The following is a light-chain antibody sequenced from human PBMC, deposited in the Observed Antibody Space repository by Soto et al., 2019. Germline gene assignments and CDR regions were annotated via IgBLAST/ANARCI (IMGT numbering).Light chain of an antibody. Sequence: EIALTQSPATLSLSPGESAPLSCRARQSVSSYLAWYQQKPGQAPRTLIYDESNRATGIPDRFSGSGSGTDLTLTISRLEPEDFAVYYCQKRSNWPWTCGQGTKVDIK. J-gene: IGKJ1*01. CDR2: DES. CDR3: QKRSNWPWT. V-gene: IGKV3-11*01. CDR1: QSVSSY.